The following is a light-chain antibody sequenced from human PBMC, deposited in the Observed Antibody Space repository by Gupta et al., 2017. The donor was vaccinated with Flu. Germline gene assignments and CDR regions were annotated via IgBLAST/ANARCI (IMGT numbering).Light chain of an antibody. V-gene: IGKV3-20*01. CDR2: GAS. CDR1: QSVGSTY. Sequence: EIVLTQSPGTLSLSPGERATLSCRASQSVGSTYLAWYQQKPGQAPRLLIYGASSRATGIPDRLSGSGSGTDFTLTISRLEPEDFAVYYCQQYGSSLITFGQGTRL. J-gene: IGKJ5*01. CDR3: QQYGSSLIT.